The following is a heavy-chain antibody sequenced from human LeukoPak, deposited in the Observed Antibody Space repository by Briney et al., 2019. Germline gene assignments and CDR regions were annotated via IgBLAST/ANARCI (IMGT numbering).Heavy chain of an antibody. CDR2: ISSSSYI. Sequence: PGGSLRLSCAASGFTFSSYSMNWVRQAPGKGLEWVSSISSSSYIYYADSVKGRFTIPRDNAKNSLYLQMNSLRAEDTAVYYCARAYCSSTSCYMDVWGKGTTVTVSS. CDR1: GFTFSSYS. J-gene: IGHJ6*04. V-gene: IGHV3-21*01. CDR3: ARAYCSSTSCYMDV. D-gene: IGHD2-2*01.